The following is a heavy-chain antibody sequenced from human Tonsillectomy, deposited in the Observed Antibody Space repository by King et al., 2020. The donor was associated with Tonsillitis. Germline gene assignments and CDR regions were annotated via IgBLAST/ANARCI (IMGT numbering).Heavy chain of an antibody. CDR3: ARVNGYYYDRSGYLIDY. CDR1: GYTFTGYY. Sequence: QLVQSGAEVKKPGASVKVSCKASGYTFTGYYMHWVRQAPGQGLEWMGWINPNSGGTNYAQKFQGRVTMTRDTSISTAYMELSWLRSDDTAVYYCARVNGYYYDRSGYLIDYWGQGTLVTVSS. D-gene: IGHD3-22*01. V-gene: IGHV1-2*02. J-gene: IGHJ4*02. CDR2: INPNSGGT.